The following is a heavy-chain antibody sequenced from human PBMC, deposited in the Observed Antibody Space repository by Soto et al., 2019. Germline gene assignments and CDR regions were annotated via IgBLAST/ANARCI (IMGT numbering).Heavy chain of an antibody. Sequence: SETLSLTCAVSGDSISSGYHWGWIRQSPGKVLEGVASIDHTGTTYYTPSLTSRVTISVDTSRNQFSLKLSTVTAADSAVYYCARTYTVGYYPYFGQGKLVTVSS. J-gene: IGHJ4*02. CDR3: ARTYTVGYYPY. V-gene: IGHV4-38-2*01. CDR1: GDSISSGYH. CDR2: IDHTGTT. D-gene: IGHD3-3*01.